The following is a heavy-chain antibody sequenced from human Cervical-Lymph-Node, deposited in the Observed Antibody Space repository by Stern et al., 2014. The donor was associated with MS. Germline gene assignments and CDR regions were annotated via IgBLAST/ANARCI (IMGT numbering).Heavy chain of an antibody. CDR3: ARDKVGATFPDEYYYYYGMDV. CDR2: ISSSSSYI. J-gene: IGHJ6*02. V-gene: IGHV3-21*01. D-gene: IGHD1-26*01. Sequence: VQLVESGGGLVKPGGSLRLSCAASGFTFSSYSMNWVRQAPGKGLEWVSSISSSSSYIYYADSVKGRFTISRDNAKNSLYLQMNSLRAEDTAVYYCARDKVGATFPDEYYYYYGMDVWGQGTTVTVSS. CDR1: GFTFSSYS.